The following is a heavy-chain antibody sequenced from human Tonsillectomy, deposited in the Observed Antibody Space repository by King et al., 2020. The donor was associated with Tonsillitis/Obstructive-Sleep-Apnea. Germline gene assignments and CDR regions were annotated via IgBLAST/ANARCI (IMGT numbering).Heavy chain of an antibody. D-gene: IGHD3-16*01. CDR2: IDWDDDK. Sequence: TLKESGPALVKPTQTLTLTCTLSGSSLSTSGMCVTWIRQPPGKALEWLARIDWDDDKYYSTSLKTRLTISKDTSKNQVVLIMTTMDPVDTATYYCARIEHADFGNCFAHWGPGTLFTVSS. J-gene: IGHJ4*02. V-gene: IGHV2-70*11. CDR1: GSSLSTSGMC. CDR3: ARIEHADFGNCFAH.